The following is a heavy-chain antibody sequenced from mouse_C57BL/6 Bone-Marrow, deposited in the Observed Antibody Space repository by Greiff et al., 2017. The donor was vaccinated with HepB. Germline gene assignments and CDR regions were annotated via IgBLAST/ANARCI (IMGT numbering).Heavy chain of an antibody. D-gene: IGHD1-1*01. J-gene: IGHJ1*03. V-gene: IGHV1-81*01. CDR1: GYTFTSYG. Sequence: VQRVESGAELARPGASVKLSCKASGYTFTSYGISWVTQRTGQGLEWIGEIYPRSGNTYYNEKFKGKATLTADKSSSTAYMELRSLTSEDSAVYFCARWVLRRYFDVWGTGTTVTVSA. CDR2: IYPRSGNT. CDR3: ARWVLRRYFDV.